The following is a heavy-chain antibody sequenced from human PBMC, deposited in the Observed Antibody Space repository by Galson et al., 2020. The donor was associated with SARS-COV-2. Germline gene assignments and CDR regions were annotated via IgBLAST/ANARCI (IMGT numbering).Heavy chain of an antibody. CDR2: ISPSGTI. CDR3: AKEFEVERGYSGYDAFHI. D-gene: IGHD5-12*01. Sequence: GGSLRLSCAASGFTFSNYEMDWVRQAPGKGLEWISYISPSGTILYADSVRGRFTISRDNAKNSVYLQMNSLGAEDTALYYCAKEFEVERGYSGYDAFHIWGQGTMVTVSS. V-gene: IGHV3-48*03. J-gene: IGHJ3*02. CDR1: GFTFSNYE.